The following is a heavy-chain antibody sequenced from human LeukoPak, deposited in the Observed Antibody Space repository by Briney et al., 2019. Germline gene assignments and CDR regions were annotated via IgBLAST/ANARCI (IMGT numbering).Heavy chain of an antibody. D-gene: IGHD6-13*01. V-gene: IGHV3-7*01. Sequence: GGSLRLSCAASGFTFSSYWMSWVRQAPGKGLEWVANIKQDGSEKYYVDSVKGRFTISRDNAKNSLYAQMNSLRAEDTAVYYCARDLMTYSSSWTGMANDYWGQGTLVTVSS. CDR3: ARDLMTYSSSWTGMANDY. CDR2: IKQDGSEK. J-gene: IGHJ4*02. CDR1: GFTFSSYW.